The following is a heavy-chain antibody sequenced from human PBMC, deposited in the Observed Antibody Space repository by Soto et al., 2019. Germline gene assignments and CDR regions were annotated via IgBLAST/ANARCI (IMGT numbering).Heavy chain of an antibody. D-gene: IGHD6-19*01. J-gene: IGHJ6*02. CDR3: AKTIPNSGFRRGVDV. V-gene: IGHV4-39*01. CDR2: AYYRGST. Sequence: QLQLQESGPGLVKPSETLSLTCTVSGGSIGSGAYSWGWIRQPPEKGLEWIGFAYYRGSTNYNPSLKSRVTMSIDTSKNQFSLKLNSVTASDTAVYYCAKTIPNSGFRRGVDVWGQGTTVTVSS. CDR1: GGSIGSGAYS.